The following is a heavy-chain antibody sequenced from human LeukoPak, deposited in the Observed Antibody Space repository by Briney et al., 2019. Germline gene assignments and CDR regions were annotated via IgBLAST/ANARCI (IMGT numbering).Heavy chain of an antibody. CDR1: GFTFSSYA. Sequence: PGGSLRLSCAASGFTFSSYAMSWVRQAPGKGLEWVSAISDSGGSTYYADSVKGRFTISRDNAENSLFLQMNSLRVEDTAVYYCAREWQGGIAAAGTRIEGDYWGQGTLVAVSS. CDR2: ISDSGGST. CDR3: AREWQGGIAAAGTRIEGDY. J-gene: IGHJ4*02. V-gene: IGHV3-23*01. D-gene: IGHD6-13*01.